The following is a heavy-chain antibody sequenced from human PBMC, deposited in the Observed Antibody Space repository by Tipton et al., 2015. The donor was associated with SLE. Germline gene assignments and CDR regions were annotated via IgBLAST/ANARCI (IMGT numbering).Heavy chain of an antibody. Sequence: SLRLSCAASGFTFSTYWMHWVRQVPGKGLVWVSRMNSDGSGTSYADSVKGRFTISRDNVKNTLYLQMNSLRAEDTAVYYCARESVNYGMDVWGQGTTVTVSS. V-gene: IGHV3-74*01. CDR3: ARESVNYGMDV. D-gene: IGHD4-11*01. J-gene: IGHJ6*02. CDR1: GFTFSTYW. CDR2: MNSDGSGT.